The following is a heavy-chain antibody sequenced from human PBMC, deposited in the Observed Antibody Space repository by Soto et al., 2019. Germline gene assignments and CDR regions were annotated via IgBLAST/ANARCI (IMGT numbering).Heavy chain of an antibody. D-gene: IGHD3-22*01. CDR1: GGSISSSSYY. V-gene: IGHV4-39*01. Sequence: SETLSLTCTVSGGSISSSSYYWGWIRQPPGKGLEWIGSIYYSGSTYYNPSLKSRVTISVDTSKNQFSLKLSSVTAADTAVYYCARLTPTVYYYDSSGPIPAWGQGTLVTVSS. J-gene: IGHJ5*02. CDR3: ARLTPTVYYYDSSGPIPA. CDR2: IYYSGST.